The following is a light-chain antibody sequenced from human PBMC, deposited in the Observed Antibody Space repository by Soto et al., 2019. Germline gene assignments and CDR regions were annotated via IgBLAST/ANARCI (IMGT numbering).Light chain of an antibody. CDR2: GNR. V-gene: IGLV1-40*01. CDR3: QAYDYSLTASV. Sequence: QSVLTQPPSVSGAPGQRVTLSCTGNTSNLGAGYDVHWYQQLPGAAPKLVIFGNRNRPSGVPERFSGSKSGTSASLAITGLQAEDEAEYYCQAYDYSLTASVFGGGTKLTVL. CDR1: TSNLGAGYD. J-gene: IGLJ3*02.